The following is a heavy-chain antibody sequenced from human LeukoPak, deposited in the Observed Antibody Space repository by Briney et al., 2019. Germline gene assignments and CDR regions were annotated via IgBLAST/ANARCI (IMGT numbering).Heavy chain of an antibody. CDR1: GGSISSISYY. CDR3: ASVSRHWSGYYAHYFDY. J-gene: IGHJ4*02. CDR2: IYYSGST. V-gene: IGHV4-39*01. Sequence: PSETLSLTCTVSGGSISSISYYWGWIRQPPGKGLEWIGSIYYSGSTYYNPSLKSRVTISVDTSKNQFSLKLSSVTAPERVGYYCASVSRHWSGYYAHYFDYSGQGTLVTVSS. D-gene: IGHD3-3*01.